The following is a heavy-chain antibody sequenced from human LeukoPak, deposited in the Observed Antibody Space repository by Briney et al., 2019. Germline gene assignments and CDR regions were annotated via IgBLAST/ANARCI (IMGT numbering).Heavy chain of an antibody. CDR2: IYHRGTT. Sequence: SEPLSLTCSGSNYSISNSLYWGWLRQPPGKGLEWIGSIYHRGTTYYNPSLKRRVTISVDTSKNQFSLKLSSVTAADTAVYYCARIAMFYYESSGYYSDYWGQGTLVTVSS. V-gene: IGHV4-38-2*02. D-gene: IGHD3-22*01. J-gene: IGHJ4*02. CDR3: ARIAMFYYESSGYYSDY. CDR1: NYSISNSLY.